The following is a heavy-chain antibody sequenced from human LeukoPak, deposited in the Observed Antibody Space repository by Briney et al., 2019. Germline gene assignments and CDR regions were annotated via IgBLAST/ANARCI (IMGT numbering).Heavy chain of an antibody. CDR2: VSSSGANT. CDR3: AKDIQGSY. J-gene: IGHJ4*02. V-gene: IGHV3-23*01. Sequence: GGSLRLSCAASGFTFRSYGMHWVRQAPGKGLEWVSLVSSSGANTHYADSVKGRFTISRDNSKNTVYLQMNSLRAEDTAIYYCAKDIQGSYWGQGTLVTVSS. CDR1: GFTFRSYG. D-gene: IGHD2-21*01.